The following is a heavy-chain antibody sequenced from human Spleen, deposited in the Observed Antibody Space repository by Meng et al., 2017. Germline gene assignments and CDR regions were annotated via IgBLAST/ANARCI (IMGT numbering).Heavy chain of an antibody. CDR3: SKDYTGSDDY. D-gene: IGHD5-12*01. J-gene: IGHJ4*02. CDR2: INPDGSST. CDR1: GFTFSRYW. Sequence: VPLVVSGGRLVQPGGALRRSCAASGFTFSRYWMHWVRQVPEQGLVWVSRINPDGSSTSYADSVKGRFTIFRDNAKNTLYLQMTSLRAEDTAVYYCSKDYTGSDDYWGQGTLVTVSS. V-gene: IGHV3-74*01.